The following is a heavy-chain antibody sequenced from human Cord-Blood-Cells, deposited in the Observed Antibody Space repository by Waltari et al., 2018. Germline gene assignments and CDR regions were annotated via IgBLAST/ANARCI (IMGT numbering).Heavy chain of an antibody. D-gene: IGHD2-15*01. CDR3: AKVHDCSGGSCYYYYGMDV. J-gene: IGHJ6*02. CDR1: GFTFSSYG. CDR2: ISYDGSNK. Sequence: QVQLVESGGGVVQPGRSLRLSCAASGFTFSSYGMHWVRPAPGKGLEWVAVISYDGSNKYYADSVKGRFTISRDNSKNTLYLQMNSLRAEDTAVYYCAKVHDCSGGSCYYYYGMDVWGQGTTVTVSS. V-gene: IGHV3-30*18.